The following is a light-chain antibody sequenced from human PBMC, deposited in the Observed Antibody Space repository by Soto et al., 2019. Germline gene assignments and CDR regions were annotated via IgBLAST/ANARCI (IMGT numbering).Light chain of an antibody. Sequence: QSVLTQPASVSGSPGQSISISCTGTSSDVGAYNFVSWYQQHPGKAPKLMIYEVSNRPSGVSNRFSGSKSGNTASLTISGLQAEDEADYYCSSYTSSSTVVFGSGTKLTVL. CDR3: SSYTSSSTVV. J-gene: IGLJ1*01. V-gene: IGLV2-14*01. CDR2: EVS. CDR1: SSDVGAYNF.